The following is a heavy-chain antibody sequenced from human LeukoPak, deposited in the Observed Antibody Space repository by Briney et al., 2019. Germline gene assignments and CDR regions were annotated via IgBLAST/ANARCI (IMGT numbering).Heavy chain of an antibody. CDR3: AKPIVVVVAATEHAFDI. Sequence: GGSLRLSCAASGFTFSSYAMSRVRQAPGKGLEWVSAISGSGGSTYYADSVKGRFTISRDNSKNTLYLQMNSLRAEDTAVYYCAKPIVVVVAATEHAFDIWGQGTMVTVSS. V-gene: IGHV3-23*01. CDR1: GFTFSSYA. D-gene: IGHD2-15*01. J-gene: IGHJ3*02. CDR2: ISGSGGST.